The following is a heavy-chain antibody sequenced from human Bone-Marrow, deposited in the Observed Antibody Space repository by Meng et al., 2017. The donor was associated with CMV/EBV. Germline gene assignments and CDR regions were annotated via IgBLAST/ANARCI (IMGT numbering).Heavy chain of an antibody. CDR2: ISSSSSYI. J-gene: IGHJ6*02. Sequence: GGSLRLSCAASGFTFSSYSMNWVRQAPGKGLEWVSSISSSSSYIYYADSVKGRFTISRDNAKKSLYLQMNSLRAEDMSVYYCGRALVGGTGGTDVWGQGTTVTVSS. CDR3: GRALVGGTGGTDV. CDR1: GFTFSSYS. V-gene: IGHV3-21*01. D-gene: IGHD1-26*01.